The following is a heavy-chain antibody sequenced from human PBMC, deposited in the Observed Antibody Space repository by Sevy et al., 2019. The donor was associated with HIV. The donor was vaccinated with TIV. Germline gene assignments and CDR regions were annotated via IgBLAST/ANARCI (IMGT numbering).Heavy chain of an antibody. CDR3: ARTGGWLRVGYFDY. V-gene: IGHV4-39*01. D-gene: IGHD5-12*01. CDR1: GGSISSSSYY. CDR2: IYYSGST. Sequence: SETLSLTCPVSGGSISSSSYYWGWIRQPPGKGLEWIGSIYYSGSTYYNPSLKSRVTISVDTSKYQLSLNLSSVTAADTAVYYCARTGGWLRVGYFDYWGQGTLVTVSS. J-gene: IGHJ4*02.